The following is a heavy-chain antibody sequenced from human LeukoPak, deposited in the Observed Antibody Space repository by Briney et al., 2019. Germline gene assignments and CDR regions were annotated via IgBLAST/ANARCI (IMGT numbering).Heavy chain of an antibody. J-gene: IGHJ4*02. CDR1: GFNFSRYS. CDR3: ARADGGGNLIWFDY. V-gene: IGHV3-21*01. Sequence: GGSLRLSCAASGFNFSRYSMTWVRQAPGKGLEWVSSISSSSRYVYYEDSVKGRFTISRDNAKNSLYLQMNSLRAEDTAVYYCARADGGGNLIWFDYWGQGTLVTVSS. D-gene: IGHD3-16*01. CDR2: ISSSSRYV.